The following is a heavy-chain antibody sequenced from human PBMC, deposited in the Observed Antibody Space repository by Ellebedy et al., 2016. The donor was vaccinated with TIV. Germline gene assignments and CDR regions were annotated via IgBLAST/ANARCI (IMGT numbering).Heavy chain of an antibody. J-gene: IGHJ4*02. CDR1: GYTFTSYG. CDR2: ISGYNGKT. Sequence: AASVKVSCKAAGYTFTSYGVSWVRQAPGQGLEWMGWISGYNGKTNYAQKFQGRITMTKDTSTSTAYMELRSLTSADTAFYYCATSPRRSSGLYPDFWGQGTLVTVSS. CDR3: ATSPRRSSGLYPDF. D-gene: IGHD6-19*01. V-gene: IGHV1-18*04.